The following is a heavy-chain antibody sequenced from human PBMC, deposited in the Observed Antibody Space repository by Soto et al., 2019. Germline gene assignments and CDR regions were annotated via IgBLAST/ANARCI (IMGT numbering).Heavy chain of an antibody. D-gene: IGHD3-22*01. CDR3: ARGAGLITFDYYDSSGYYGPFDY. CDR2: INPNSGGT. V-gene: IGHV1-2*04. J-gene: IGHJ4*02. Sequence: GASVKVSCKASGYTFTGYYIHWVRQAPGQGLEWMGWINPNSGGTNYAQKFQGWVTMTRDTSISTAYMELSRLRSDDTAVYYCARGAGLITFDYYDSSGYYGPFDYWGQGTLVTVSS. CDR1: GYTFTGYY.